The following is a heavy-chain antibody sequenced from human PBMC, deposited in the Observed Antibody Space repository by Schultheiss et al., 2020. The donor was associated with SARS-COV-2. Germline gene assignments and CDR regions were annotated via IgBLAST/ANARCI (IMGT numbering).Heavy chain of an antibody. Sequence: GGSLRLSCAASGFTFSSYAMHWVRQAPGKGLEWVAVISYDGSNKYYADSVKGRFTISRDNSKNTLYLQMNSLRAEDTAVNYCARDPKGSYGYIDYWGQGTLVTVSS. J-gene: IGHJ4*02. CDR3: ARDPKGSYGYIDY. CDR2: ISYDGSNK. CDR1: GFTFSSYA. V-gene: IGHV3-30*01. D-gene: IGHD5-18*01.